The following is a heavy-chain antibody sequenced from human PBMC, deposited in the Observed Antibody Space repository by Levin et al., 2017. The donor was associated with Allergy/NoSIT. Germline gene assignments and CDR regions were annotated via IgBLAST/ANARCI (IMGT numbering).Heavy chain of an antibody. J-gene: IGHJ4*02. Sequence: SETLSLTCTVSGGSISSYYWSWIRQPPGKGLEFIGYIFYSGSTNYNPSLKSRIAISLDMSKNQFSLKLSSVTAADTAVYYCARAGGREMATLGYWGQGTLVIVSS. D-gene: IGHD5-24*01. CDR1: GGSISSYY. V-gene: IGHV4-59*01. CDR2: IFYSGST. CDR3: ARAGGREMATLGY.